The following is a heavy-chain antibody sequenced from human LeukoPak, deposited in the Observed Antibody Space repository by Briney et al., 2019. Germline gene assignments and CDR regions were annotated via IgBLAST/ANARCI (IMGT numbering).Heavy chain of an antibody. CDR1: GGSFSGYY. Sequence: SETLSLTCAVYGGSFSGYYWSWIRQPPGKGLEWIGEINHSGSTNYNPSLKSRVTISVDTSKNQYSLHLNSVTPEDTAVYYCARMSYNAFHIWGQGTLVTVSS. V-gene: IGHV4-34*01. J-gene: IGHJ3*02. D-gene: IGHD5/OR15-5a*01. CDR2: INHSGST. CDR3: ARMSYNAFHI.